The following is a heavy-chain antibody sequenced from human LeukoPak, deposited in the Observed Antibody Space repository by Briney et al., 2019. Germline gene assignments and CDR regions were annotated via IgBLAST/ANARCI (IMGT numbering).Heavy chain of an antibody. Sequence: GGSLRLSCAASGFTFSSYEMNWVRQAPGKGLEWVSYISSSGSTIYYADSVKGRFTISRDNAKNSLYLQMNSPRAEDTAVYYCARQDYGDFDYWGQGTLVTVSS. CDR2: ISSSGSTI. D-gene: IGHD4-17*01. V-gene: IGHV3-48*03. J-gene: IGHJ4*02. CDR1: GFTFSSYE. CDR3: ARQDYGDFDY.